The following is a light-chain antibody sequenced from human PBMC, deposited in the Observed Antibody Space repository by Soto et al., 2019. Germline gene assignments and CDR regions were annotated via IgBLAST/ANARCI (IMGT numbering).Light chain of an antibody. CDR2: DNN. CDR1: SSNIGANY. CDR3: GTWDNSLNYDRG. V-gene: IGLV1-51*01. J-gene: IGLJ3*02. Sequence: QSVLTQPPSVSAASGQKVTISCSGSSSNIGANYVSWYQQFPGTAPKLLIYDNNKRPSGIPDRFSGSKSGTSATLDITGLQTGDEADYHCGTWDNSLNYDRGFGGGTKVTVL.